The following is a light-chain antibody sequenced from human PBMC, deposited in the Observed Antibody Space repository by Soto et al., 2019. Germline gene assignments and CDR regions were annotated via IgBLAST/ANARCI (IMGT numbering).Light chain of an antibody. CDR3: QQYNGYPWT. CDR2: DAS. CDR1: QSVSGW. V-gene: IGKV1-5*01. Sequence: QMTQSPSTLSASVGDTVTVTCRASQSVSGWLAWYQQKPGKAPNLLIYDASSLESGVPSRFSGSGSGTEFTLTISSLQPDDFATYYCQQYNGYPWTFGQGTKVDIK. J-gene: IGKJ1*01.